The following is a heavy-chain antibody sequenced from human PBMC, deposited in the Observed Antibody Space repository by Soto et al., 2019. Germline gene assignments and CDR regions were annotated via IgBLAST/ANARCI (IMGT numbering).Heavy chain of an antibody. J-gene: IGHJ3*02. CDR1: GFTFSSYA. Sequence: GGSLRLSCAASGFTFSSYAMSWVRQAPGKGLEWDSAISGSGGSTYYADSVKGRFTISRDNSKSTLYLQMNSLRAEDTAVYYCAKDGLSYKAFDIWGQGTMITVSS. CDR3: AKDGLSYKAFDI. D-gene: IGHD1-20*01. CDR2: ISGSGGST. V-gene: IGHV3-23*01.